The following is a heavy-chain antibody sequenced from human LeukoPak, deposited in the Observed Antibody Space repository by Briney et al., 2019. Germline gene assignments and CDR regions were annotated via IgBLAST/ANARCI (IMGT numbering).Heavy chain of an antibody. V-gene: IGHV3-23*01. J-gene: IGHJ4*02. CDR1: GFIFSSYA. CDR3: ATGGGVAAAGTGYDFDY. Sequence: PGGSLRLSCAASGFIFSSYAMSWVRQPRGKGLEWVSAISCSGGSKYYADSVKGRFTISRDNSKNTLYLQMNSLRAEDTAVYYCATGGGVAAAGTGYDFDYWGQGTLVTVSS. D-gene: IGHD6-13*01. CDR2: ISCSGGSK.